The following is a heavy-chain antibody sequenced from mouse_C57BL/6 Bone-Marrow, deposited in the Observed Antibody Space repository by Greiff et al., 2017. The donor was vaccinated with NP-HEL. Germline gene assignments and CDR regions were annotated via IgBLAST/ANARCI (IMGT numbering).Heavy chain of an antibody. Sequence: EVQLQQSGAVLVRPGASVKLSCTASGFNIKDDYMHWVKQRPEQGLEWIGWIDPENGDTEYASKFQGKATITADTSSNTAYLQLSSLTSEDTAVYYCTTSLRYAMDYWGQGTSVTVSS. CDR2: IDPENGDT. V-gene: IGHV14-4*01. CDR3: TTSLRYAMDY. CDR1: GFNIKDDY. D-gene: IGHD6-1*01. J-gene: IGHJ4*01.